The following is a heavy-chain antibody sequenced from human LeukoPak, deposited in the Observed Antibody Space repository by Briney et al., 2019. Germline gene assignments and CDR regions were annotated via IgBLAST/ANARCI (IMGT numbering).Heavy chain of an antibody. Sequence: GSGGTXYYADSVKXXXXXXXDNSKXXLYLQMNSLRAEDTAVYYCAKRGFYYDSSGYFYFDYWGQGTLVTVSS. D-gene: IGHD3-22*01. J-gene: IGHJ4*02. CDR2: GSGGTX. V-gene: IGHV3-23*01. CDR3: AKRGFYYDSSGYFYFDY.